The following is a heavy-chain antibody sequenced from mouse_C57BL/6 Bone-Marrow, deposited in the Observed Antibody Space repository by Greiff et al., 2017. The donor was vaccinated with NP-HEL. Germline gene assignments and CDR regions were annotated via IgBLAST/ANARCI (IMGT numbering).Heavy chain of an antibody. J-gene: IGHJ1*03. CDR2: IDPSDSYT. CDR3: EKRSESYWDFDG. D-gene: IGHD1-1*01. CDR1: GYTFTSYW. Sequence: QVQLKQPGAELVKPGASVKLSCKASGYTFTSYWMQWVKQRPGQGLEWIGEIDPSDSYTNYIHKFKGKVTLTVDTSPSIAYMQLSSLTSEDSAVYYCEKRSESYWDFDGWGTGTTVTVSS. V-gene: IGHV1-50*01.